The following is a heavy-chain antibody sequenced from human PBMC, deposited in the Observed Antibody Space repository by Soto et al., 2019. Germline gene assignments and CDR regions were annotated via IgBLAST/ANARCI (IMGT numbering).Heavy chain of an antibody. D-gene: IGHD2-2*01. CDR2: IWYDGSNK. Sequence: GGSLRLSCAASGFTFSSYGMHWVRQAPGKGLEWVAVIWYDGSNKYYADSVKGRFTISRDNSKNTLYLQMNSLRAEDTAVYYCARLGSPEYQLLFGPIDYWGQGTLVTVSS. V-gene: IGHV3-33*01. J-gene: IGHJ4*02. CDR1: GFTFSSYG. CDR3: ARLGSPEYQLLFGPIDY.